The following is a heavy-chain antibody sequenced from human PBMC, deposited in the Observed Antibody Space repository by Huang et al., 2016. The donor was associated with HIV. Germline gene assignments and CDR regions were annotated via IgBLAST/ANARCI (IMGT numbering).Heavy chain of an antibody. CDR2: IKQDESEK. J-gene: IGHJ6*02. D-gene: IGHD1-7*01. CDR3: ATKTAGMDI. Sequence: VESGGRSVQPGGSIKLSCVGSTFSFGAYWMSWVRQPPGKGLVWVANIKQDESEKYYVDSVKGRFNISRDNARKVLFLEMDNLRVEDTAMYFCATKTAGMDIWGQGTTVTVSS. V-gene: IGHV3-7*01. CDR1: TFSFGAYW.